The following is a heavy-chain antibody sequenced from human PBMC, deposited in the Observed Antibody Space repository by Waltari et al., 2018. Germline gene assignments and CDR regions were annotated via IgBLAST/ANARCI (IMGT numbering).Heavy chain of an antibody. CDR2: MNHNSGNT. CDR1: GYTFTSYD. V-gene: IGHV1-8*01. Sequence: QVQLVQSGAEVKKPGASVKVSCKASGYTFTSYDINWVRQATGQGLEWMGWMNHNSGNTGYAQKFQGRVTMTRNTSISTAYMELSSLRSEDTAVYYCARAKYYYDSSGYYYRDAFDIWGQGTMGTVSS. D-gene: IGHD3-22*01. J-gene: IGHJ3*02. CDR3: ARAKYYYDSSGYYYRDAFDI.